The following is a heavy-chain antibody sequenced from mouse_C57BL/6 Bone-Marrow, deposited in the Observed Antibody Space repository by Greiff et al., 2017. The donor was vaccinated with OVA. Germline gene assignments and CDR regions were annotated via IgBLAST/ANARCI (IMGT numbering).Heavy chain of an antibody. V-gene: IGHV1-59*01. CDR1: GYTFTSYW. CDR3: ARGPLPWFAY. D-gene: IGHD3-3*01. Sequence: QVQLKQPGAELVRPGTSVKLSCKASGYTFTSYWMHWVKQRPGQGLEWIGVIDPSDSYTNYNQKFKGKATLTVDTSSSTAYMQLSSLTSEDSAVYYCARGPLPWFAYWGQGTLVTVSA. CDR2: IDPSDSYT. J-gene: IGHJ3*01.